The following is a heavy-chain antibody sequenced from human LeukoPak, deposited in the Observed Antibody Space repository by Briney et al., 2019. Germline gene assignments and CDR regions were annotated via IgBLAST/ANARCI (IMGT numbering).Heavy chain of an antibody. Sequence: GSLRLSCAASGFTFNTYSMSWIRQPPGKGLEWIGYIYYSGSTNYNPSLKSRVTISVDSSKNQFSLKLSSVTAADTAVYYCARTTEGGYTYDYFYYYYMDVWGKGTTVTISS. CDR3: ARTTEGGYTYDYFYYYYMDV. D-gene: IGHD5-18*01. V-gene: IGHV4-59*01. CDR2: IYYSGST. CDR1: GFTFNTYS. J-gene: IGHJ6*03.